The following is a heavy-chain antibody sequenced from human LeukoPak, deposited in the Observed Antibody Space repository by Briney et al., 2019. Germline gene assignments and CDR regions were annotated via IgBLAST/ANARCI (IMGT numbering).Heavy chain of an antibody. CDR2: IFYSGTT. J-gene: IGHJ4*02. D-gene: IGHD5-12*01. Sequence: SETLSLTCTVSGGSVSSTNHYWAWIRQSPGKGLEWIGSIFYSGTTYYNSSLKSRVTISVDKSKNYFSLNLRSMTAADTAVYYCARDPVGGGYDYFDYWGQGTLVTVSS. V-gene: IGHV4-39*07. CDR3: ARDPVGGGYDYFDY. CDR1: GGSVSSTNHY.